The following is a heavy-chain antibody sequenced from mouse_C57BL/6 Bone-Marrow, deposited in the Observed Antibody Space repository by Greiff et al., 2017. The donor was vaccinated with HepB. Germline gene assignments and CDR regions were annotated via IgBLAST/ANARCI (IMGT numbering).Heavy chain of an antibody. J-gene: IGHJ1*03. V-gene: IGHV3-6*01. CDR3: ARGYDGSTYWYFDV. CDR1: GYSITSGYY. CDR2: ISYDGSN. D-gene: IGHD1-1*01. Sequence: VQLQQSGPGLVKPSQSLSLTCSVTGYSITSGYYWNWIRQFPGNKLEWMGYISYDGSNNYNPSLKNRISITRDTSKNQFFLKLNSVTTEDTATYYCARGYDGSTYWYFDVWGTGTTVTVSS.